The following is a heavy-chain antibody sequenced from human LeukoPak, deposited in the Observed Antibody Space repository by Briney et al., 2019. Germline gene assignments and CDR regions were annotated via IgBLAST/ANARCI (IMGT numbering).Heavy chain of an antibody. CDR1: GFTFSSNW. D-gene: IGHD6-6*01. V-gene: IGHV3-7*02. CDR2: IRPDGNER. CDR3: AKYTRSFDY. Sequence: GGSLRLSCTAFGFTFSSNWMTWVRQAPGKGLEWVATIRPDGNERYFVDSVKGRFTISRDNAKNSLYLQMDNLRAEDTAVYYCAKYTRSFDYWGQGTLITVSS. J-gene: IGHJ4*02.